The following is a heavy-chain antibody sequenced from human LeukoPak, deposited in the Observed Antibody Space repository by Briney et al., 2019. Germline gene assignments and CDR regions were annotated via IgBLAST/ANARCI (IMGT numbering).Heavy chain of an antibody. CDR1: GGSISSSGYY. V-gene: IGHV4-39*01. J-gene: IGHJ6*02. Sequence: SETLSLTCTVSGGSISSSGYYWGWIRQPPGKGLEWIGSIYYSGSTYYNPSLKSRVTMSVDTSKNQFSLKLSSVTAADTAMYYCARHGYCSGGSCPGYYGMDVWGQGTTVTVSS. D-gene: IGHD2-15*01. CDR2: IYYSGST. CDR3: ARHGYCSGGSCPGYYGMDV.